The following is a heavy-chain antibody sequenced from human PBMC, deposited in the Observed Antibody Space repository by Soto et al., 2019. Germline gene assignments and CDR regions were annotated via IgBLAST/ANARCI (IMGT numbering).Heavy chain of an antibody. V-gene: IGHV3-66*01. D-gene: IGHD3-10*01. CDR3: ARDETLVGGTTWHGAGFDY. J-gene: IGHJ4*02. CDR1: GFTVSSSY. Sequence: EVQLVESGGDLVQPGGSLRLACAASGFTVSSSYMSWVRQAPGKGLEWVSLIYTDGSTKYPDSVKGRFISSRDNSRNTLFLKMNSRRDDDTAVYYCARDETLVGGTTWHGAGFDYWGQGTLVTVSA. CDR2: IYTDGST.